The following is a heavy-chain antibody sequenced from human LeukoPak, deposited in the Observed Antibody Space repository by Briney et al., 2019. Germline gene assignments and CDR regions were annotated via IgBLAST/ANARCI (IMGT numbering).Heavy chain of an antibody. Sequence: GGSLRLSCAASGFAVSSNHMSWVRQAPGKRLEWVSLIYSGAGTHYADSVRGRFTISRDNSKNTLLLQMNSLRAEDTAVYYCARGMYSSVWGFDYWGRGILVTVSS. CDR1: GFAVSSNH. D-gene: IGHD6-19*01. CDR2: IYSGAGT. V-gene: IGHV3-53*01. CDR3: ARGMYSSVWGFDY. J-gene: IGHJ4*02.